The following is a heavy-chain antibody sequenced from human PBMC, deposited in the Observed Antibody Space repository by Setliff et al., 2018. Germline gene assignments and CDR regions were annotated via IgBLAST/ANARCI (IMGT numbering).Heavy chain of an antibody. D-gene: IGHD2-15*01. CDR1: GGSISSSTDY. J-gene: IGHJ5*02. Sequence: PSETLSLTCSVSGGSISSSTDYWGWIRQPPGKGLEWIGNIHYSGSTYYNPSLKSRLTIYVDTSKRQFSLSLSSVTAADTALYYCARQSVRGLADNNWFDPWGQGTLVTVSS. V-gene: IGHV4-39*01. CDR3: ARQSVRGLADNNWFDP. CDR2: IHYSGST.